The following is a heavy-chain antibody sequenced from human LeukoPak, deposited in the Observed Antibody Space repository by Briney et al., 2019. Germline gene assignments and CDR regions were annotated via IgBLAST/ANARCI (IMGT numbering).Heavy chain of an antibody. CDR1: GFTYSRYE. J-gene: IGHJ4*02. CDR3: ARDMYKSGWFLGRDYFDY. V-gene: IGHV3-48*03. CDR2: ISSSGRTQ. D-gene: IGHD6-19*01. Sequence: PGGALRLSCTASGFTYSRYEMNWVRQAPGRGVEGVSDISSSGRTQYYADSVRGGFTISRDNAKTSLYLQMNSLRAEDTAAYYCARDMYKSGWFLGRDYFDYGGQGTLVTVS.